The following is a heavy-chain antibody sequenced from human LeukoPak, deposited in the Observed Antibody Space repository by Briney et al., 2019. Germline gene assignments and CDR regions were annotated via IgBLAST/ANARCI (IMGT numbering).Heavy chain of an antibody. V-gene: IGHV4-38-2*02. Sequence: PSETLSLTCSVSGYSISSGYYWGWIRQPPGKGLEWIGSLYHSGSTNYNPSLKSRVTISVDTSKNQFSLKLSSVTAADTAVYYCARGDPGYYGMDVWGQGTTVTVSS. J-gene: IGHJ6*02. CDR3: ARGDPGYYGMDV. CDR1: GYSISSGYY. CDR2: LYHSGST.